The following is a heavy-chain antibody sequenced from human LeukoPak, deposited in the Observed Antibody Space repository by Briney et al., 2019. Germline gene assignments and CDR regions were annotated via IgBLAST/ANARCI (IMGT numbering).Heavy chain of an antibody. CDR3: ARDCSRISCYADY. J-gene: IGHJ4*02. V-gene: IGHV3-7*01. CDR2: IKQDSTEK. D-gene: IGHD2-2*01. Sequence: GGSLRPSCAASGFIFTNFWMSWVRQAPGKGLELVANIKQDSTEKYYVDSVKGRFIISRDNAKNSLYLQMNSLRAEDTAVYYCARDCSRISCYADYWGQGTLVTVSS. CDR1: GFIFTNFW.